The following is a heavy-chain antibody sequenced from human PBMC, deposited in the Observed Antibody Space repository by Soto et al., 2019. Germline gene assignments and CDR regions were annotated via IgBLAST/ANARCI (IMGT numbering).Heavy chain of an antibody. CDR2: TYYRSKWYN. D-gene: IGHD4-17*01. CDR1: GDSVSSNSAT. CDR3: ARQFTVTHYYGMDV. J-gene: IGHJ6*02. V-gene: IGHV6-1*01. Sequence: SQTLSLTCGISGDSVSSNSATWNWIRQSPSRGLEWLGRTYYRSKWYNDYAVSVKSRITINPDTSKNQFSLQLNSVTPEDTAMYYCARQFTVTHYYGMDVWGQGTLVTVSS.